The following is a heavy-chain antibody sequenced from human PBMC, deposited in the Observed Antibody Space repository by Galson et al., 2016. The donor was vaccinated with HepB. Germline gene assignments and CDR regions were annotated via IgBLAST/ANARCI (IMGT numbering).Heavy chain of an antibody. CDR3: ARFSYSGSNSN. CDR2: IFFSGAT. Sequence: SETLSLTCTVSGGSISSFHWSWIRQPPGKGPEWIGHIFFSGATNYNPSLKSRVTISIDTSKSQFSLRLSSVTAADTAVYYCARFSYSGSNSNWGQGALVTVSS. CDR1: GGSISSFH. V-gene: IGHV4-59*01. J-gene: IGHJ4*02. D-gene: IGHD1-26*01.